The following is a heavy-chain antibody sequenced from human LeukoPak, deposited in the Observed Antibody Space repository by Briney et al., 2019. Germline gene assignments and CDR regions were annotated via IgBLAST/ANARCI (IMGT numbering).Heavy chain of an antibody. CDR1: GYPFTTYG. J-gene: IGHJ4*02. CDR2: ISAYNGNT. D-gene: IGHD6-13*01. V-gene: IGHV1-18*01. Sequence: ASVKVSCKASGYPFTTYGITWVRQAPGQGLEWMGWISAYNGNTNYAQKFQGRVTMTTDTSTSTAYMELRSLRSDDTAVYYCARVPPGTGDYWGQGTLVTVSS. CDR3: ARVPPGTGDY.